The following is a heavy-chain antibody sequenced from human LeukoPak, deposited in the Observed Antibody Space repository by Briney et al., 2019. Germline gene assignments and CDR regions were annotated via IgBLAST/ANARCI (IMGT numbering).Heavy chain of an antibody. V-gene: IGHV4-34*01. CDR2: INRSGST. CDR1: GGSFSGYY. J-gene: IGHJ4*02. Sequence: SETLSLTCAVYGGSFSGYYWSWIRQPPGKGLEWIGEINRSGSTNYNPSLKSRVTISLDTSKNQFSLRLSSVTAADTAVYYCARLLTEIDYWGQGTLVTVSS. CDR3: ARLLTEIDY.